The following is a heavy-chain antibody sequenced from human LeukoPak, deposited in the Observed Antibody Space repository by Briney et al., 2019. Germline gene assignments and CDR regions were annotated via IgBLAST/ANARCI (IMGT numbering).Heavy chain of an antibody. CDR2: ISSSGSTI. V-gene: IGHV3-11*01. Sequence: GGSLRLSCAASGFTFSDYYMSWIRQAPGKGLEWVSYISSSGSTIYYADSVKGRFTISRDNAKNSLYLQMNSLRAEDTAVYYCARDLSPYYYDSSGIGAFDIWGQGTMVTVSS. J-gene: IGHJ3*02. CDR3: ARDLSPYYYDSSGIGAFDI. CDR1: GFTFSDYY. D-gene: IGHD3-22*01.